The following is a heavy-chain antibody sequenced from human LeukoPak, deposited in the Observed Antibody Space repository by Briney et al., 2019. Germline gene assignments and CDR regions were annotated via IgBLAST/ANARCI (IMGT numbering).Heavy chain of an antibody. J-gene: IGHJ4*02. V-gene: IGHV1-69*04. D-gene: IGHD3-22*01. CDR1: GGTFSSYA. Sequence: GASVKVSCKASGGTFSSYAISWVRQAPGQGLEWMGRIIPILGIANYAQKFQGRVTITADKSTSTAYMELSSLRSEDTAVYYCARDYRYDSSGSQDVEVDYWGQGTLVTVSS. CDR3: ARDYRYDSSGSQDVEVDY. CDR2: IIPILGIA.